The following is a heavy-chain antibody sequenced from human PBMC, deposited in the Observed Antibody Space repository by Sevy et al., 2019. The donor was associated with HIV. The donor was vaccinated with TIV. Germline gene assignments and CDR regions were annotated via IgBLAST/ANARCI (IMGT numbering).Heavy chain of an antibody. V-gene: IGHV3-30-3*01. CDR1: GFTFSSYA. Sequence: GGSLRLSCAASGFTFSSYAMHWVRQAPGKGLEWVAVISYDGSNKYYAGSVKGRFTISRDNSKNTLYLQMNSLRAEDKAVYYCARKPGGNDAFDIWGQGTMVTV. J-gene: IGHJ3*02. CDR2: ISYDGSNK. D-gene: IGHD3-16*01. CDR3: ARKPGGNDAFDI.